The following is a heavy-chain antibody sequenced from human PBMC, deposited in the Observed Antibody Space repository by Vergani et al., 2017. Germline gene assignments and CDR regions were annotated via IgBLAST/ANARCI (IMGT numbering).Heavy chain of an antibody. CDR2: ISRSGFNT. D-gene: IGHD3-22*01. Sequence: HLLESGGGLVQPGGSLRLSCAASGFTFSSYALTWVRQAPGKGLEWVTTISRSGFNTYYADSVKGRFTVSRDNSKNTLFLQMNSLRAGDTAVYYCAKDVLGDSSDLDSWGPGTLVTVSS. CDR3: AKDVLGDSSDLDS. V-gene: IGHV3-23*01. J-gene: IGHJ4*02. CDR1: GFTFSSYA.